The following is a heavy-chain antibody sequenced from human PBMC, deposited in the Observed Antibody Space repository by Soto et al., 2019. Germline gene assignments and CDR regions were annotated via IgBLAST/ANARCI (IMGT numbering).Heavy chain of an antibody. Sequence: ASVKVSCKPSGYTFTSYYMHWVRQAPGQGLEWMGIINPSGGSTSYAQKFQGRVTMTRDTSTSTVYMELSSLRSEDTAVYYCARVGMYRHCSGGSCTPDYWGQGTLVTVSS. J-gene: IGHJ4*02. D-gene: IGHD2-15*01. CDR3: ARVGMYRHCSGGSCTPDY. CDR2: INPSGGST. CDR1: GYTFTSYY. V-gene: IGHV1-46*03.